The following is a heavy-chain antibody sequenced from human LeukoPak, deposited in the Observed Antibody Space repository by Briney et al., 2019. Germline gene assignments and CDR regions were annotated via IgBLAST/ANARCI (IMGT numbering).Heavy chain of an antibody. D-gene: IGHD3-22*01. CDR2: ISAYNGNT. Sequence: ASVKVSCKASGYTFTSYGISWVRQASGQGLEWMGWISAYNGNTNYAQKLQGRVTMTTDTSTSTAYMELRSLRSDDTAVYYCARVHYYDSSGYYDYWGQGTLVTVSS. J-gene: IGHJ4*02. V-gene: IGHV1-18*01. CDR1: GYTFTSYG. CDR3: ARVHYYDSSGYYDY.